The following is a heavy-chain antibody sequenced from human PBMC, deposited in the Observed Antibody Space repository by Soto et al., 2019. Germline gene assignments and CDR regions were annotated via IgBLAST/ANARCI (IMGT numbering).Heavy chain of an antibody. J-gene: IGHJ5*02. CDR1: GGTFSSYA. CDR3: AREGLATHRGVVPNWFDP. Sequence: GASVKVSCKASGGTFSSYAISWVRQAPGQGLEWMGGIIPIFGTANYAQKFQGRVTITADKSTSTAYMELSSLRSEDTAVYYCAREGLATHRGVVPNWFDPWGQGTLVTVSS. V-gene: IGHV1-69*06. CDR2: IIPIFGTA. D-gene: IGHD2-8*02.